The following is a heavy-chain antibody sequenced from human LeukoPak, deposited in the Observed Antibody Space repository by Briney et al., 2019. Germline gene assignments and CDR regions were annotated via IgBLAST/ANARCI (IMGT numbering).Heavy chain of an antibody. D-gene: IGHD4-23*01. J-gene: IGHJ5*02. Sequence: GGSLRLSCAASGITVSGNYMAWVRQAPGKGLEWASVIYSGGNTYHADSVKGRFSLSRDNSKNTVYLQMNGLRVEDTAVYYCARLVTGTTVINSGWFDPWGQGTLVTVSS. CDR2: IYSGGNT. CDR3: ARLVTGTTVINSGWFDP. V-gene: IGHV3-66*04. CDR1: GITVSGNY.